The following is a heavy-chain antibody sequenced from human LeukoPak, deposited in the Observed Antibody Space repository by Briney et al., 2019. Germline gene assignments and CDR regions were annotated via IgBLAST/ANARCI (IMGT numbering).Heavy chain of an antibody. Sequence: GGSLRLSCAASGFTFSSFEMNWVRQAPGKGLKWVSTISDSGGTTYYADSVKGRFTISRDNSKNTLYLQMNSLSAEDTAVYYCANQLTDTWGQGTLVTVSS. V-gene: IGHV3-23*01. D-gene: IGHD2-2*01. CDR3: ANQLTDT. J-gene: IGHJ5*02. CDR1: GFTFSSFE. CDR2: ISDSGGTT.